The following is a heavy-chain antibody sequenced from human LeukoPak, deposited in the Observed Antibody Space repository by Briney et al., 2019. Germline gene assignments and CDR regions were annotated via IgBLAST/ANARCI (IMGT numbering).Heavy chain of an antibody. Sequence: PSGTLSLTCTVSGDSINSLDLWSWVRQPPGKGLEWIGEMYLSGTTHSNPSVKSRVTISIDKSTNQFFLNLSSVTAADTAVYYCAGLVGRYSSSLYYYYFDYWGQGTLVTVSS. V-gene: IGHV4-4*02. CDR3: AGLVGRYSSSLYYYYFDY. D-gene: IGHD1-26*01. CDR1: GDSINSLDL. CDR2: MYLSGTT. J-gene: IGHJ4*02.